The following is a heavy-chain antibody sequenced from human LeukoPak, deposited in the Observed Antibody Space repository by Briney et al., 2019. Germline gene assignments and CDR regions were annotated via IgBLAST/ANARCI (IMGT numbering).Heavy chain of an antibody. J-gene: IGHJ4*02. Sequence: GGSLRLPCADSGFTFSNYNMNWVRQAPGKAMEWVTSITSSGTYTFYADSVKGRFTISRDNAKNSLYLQMNSLRAEDTAVYYCARVSGYYHRNFDYWGQGTLVTVSS. CDR1: GFTFSNYN. CDR3: ARVSGYYHRNFDY. D-gene: IGHD3-22*01. V-gene: IGHV3-21*01. CDR2: ITSSGTYT.